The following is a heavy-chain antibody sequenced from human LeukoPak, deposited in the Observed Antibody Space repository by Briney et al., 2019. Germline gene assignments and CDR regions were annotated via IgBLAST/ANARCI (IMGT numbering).Heavy chain of an antibody. CDR2: INHSGST. D-gene: IGHD2-15*01. Sequence: SETLSLTCAVYGGSFSGYYWSWIRQPPGKGLEWIGEINHSGSTNYNPSLKSRVTISVDTSKNQFSLKLSSVTAADTAVYYCARHRCSGGSCYPMNWFDLWGQGTLVTVSS. CDR3: ARHRCSGGSCYPMNWFDL. CDR1: GGSFSGYY. V-gene: IGHV4-34*01. J-gene: IGHJ5*02.